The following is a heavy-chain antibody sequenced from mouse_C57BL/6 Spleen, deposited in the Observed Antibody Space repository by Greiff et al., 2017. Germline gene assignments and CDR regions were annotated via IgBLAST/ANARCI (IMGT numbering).Heavy chain of an antibody. CDR3: ARAYHDGYPWYFDV. Sequence: QVQLQQPGAELVKPGASVKLSCKASGYTFTSYWMHWVKQRPGRGLEWIGRIDPNSGGTKYKEKFKSKATLTVDKPSSTAYMQLSSLTAEDSAVYYCARAYHDGYPWYFDVWGTGTTVTVSS. V-gene: IGHV1-72*01. CDR1: GYTFTSYW. D-gene: IGHD2-3*01. J-gene: IGHJ1*03. CDR2: IDPNSGGT.